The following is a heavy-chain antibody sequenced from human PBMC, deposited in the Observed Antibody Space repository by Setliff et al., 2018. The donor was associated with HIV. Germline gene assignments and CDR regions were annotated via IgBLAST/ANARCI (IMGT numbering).Heavy chain of an antibody. CDR1: GYTFTSYG. D-gene: IGHD4-17*01. CDR2: ISAYNGNT. Sequence: ASVKVSCKASGYTFTSYGISWVRQAPGQGLEWMGWISAYNGNTNYAQKLQGRVTMTTDTSTSTAYMELRSLRSDDTAVYYCARSVHSLYGDYATYFDPWGQGTQVTVS. CDR3: ARSVHSLYGDYATYFDP. J-gene: IGHJ5*02. V-gene: IGHV1-18*01.